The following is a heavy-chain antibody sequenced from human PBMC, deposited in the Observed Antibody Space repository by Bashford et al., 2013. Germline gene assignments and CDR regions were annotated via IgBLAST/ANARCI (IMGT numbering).Heavy chain of an antibody. CDR2: IVLLSGRR. CDR3: AQDVSEYSSGPGMFDY. V-gene: IGHV1-69*01. Sequence: IVWVRQAPGQGLEYVGGIVLLSGRRNYAQRFQGRVTFVVEHSTSTAFMELSSLTSEDTAMYYCAQDVSEYSSGPGMFDYWGQGTLVTVSS. D-gene: IGHD6-19*01. J-gene: IGHJ4*02.